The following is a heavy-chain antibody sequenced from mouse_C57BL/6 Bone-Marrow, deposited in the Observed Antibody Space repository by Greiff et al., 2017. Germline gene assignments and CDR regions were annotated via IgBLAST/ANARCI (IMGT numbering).Heavy chain of an antibody. CDR3: ARWGWHYAMDY. D-gene: IGHD2-3*01. CDR1: GYTFTSYW. CDR2: LYPSDSDT. J-gene: IGHJ4*01. Sequence: QVQLQQSGAELVKPGASVKVSCKASGYTFTSYWMHWVKQRPGQGLEWIGRLYPSDSDTNYNQKFKGKAILTVDNSSSTASMQLSSLTSEDSAVYYCARWGWHYAMDYWGQGTSVTVSS. V-gene: IGHV1-74*01.